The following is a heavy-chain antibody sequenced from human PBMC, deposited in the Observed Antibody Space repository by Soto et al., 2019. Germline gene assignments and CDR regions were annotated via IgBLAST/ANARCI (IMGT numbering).Heavy chain of an antibody. V-gene: IGHV1-18*01. D-gene: IGHD2-8*01. CDR2: ISAINGTT. CDR1: GGTFSSYA. Sequence: ASVKVSCKASGGTFSSYAISWVRQAPGQGLEWMGWISAINGTTNYAQKLQGRVTMTTDTSTSTAYMELRSLRSDDTAVYYCARGVYAMYYFDYWGQGTLVTVSS. CDR3: ARGVYAMYYFDY. J-gene: IGHJ4*02.